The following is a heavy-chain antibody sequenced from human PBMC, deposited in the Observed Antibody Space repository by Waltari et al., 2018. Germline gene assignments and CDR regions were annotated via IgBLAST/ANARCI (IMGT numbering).Heavy chain of an antibody. CDR2: SSATGGYI. CDR3: ARGGWGFYLDL. CDR1: GFTFSSYN. Sequence: DVQLMESGGGLVKPGGSLRLSCAASGFTFSSYNMNWVRQAPGQGLGWVSSSSATGGYIHYADSVKGRVTSSRDNAKNSLYLQMSGLRDEDTAVYYCARGGWGFYLDLWGQGALVTVSS. D-gene: IGHD7-27*01. J-gene: IGHJ5*02. V-gene: IGHV3-21*01.